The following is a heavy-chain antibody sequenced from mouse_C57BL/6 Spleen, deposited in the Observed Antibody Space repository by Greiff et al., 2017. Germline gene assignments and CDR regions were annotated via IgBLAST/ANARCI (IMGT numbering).Heavy chain of an antibody. D-gene: IGHD4-1*01. CDR3: ARWETSWFAY. CDR2: ISGGGGNT. J-gene: IGHJ3*01. Sequence: EVQGVESGGGLVKPGGSLKLSCAASGFTFSSYTMSWVRQTPEKRLEWVATISGGGGNTYYPASVKGRFTISRDNAKNTLYLQMSSLRSEDTALYYCARWETSWFAYWGQGTLVTVSA. CDR1: GFTFSSYT. V-gene: IGHV5-9*01.